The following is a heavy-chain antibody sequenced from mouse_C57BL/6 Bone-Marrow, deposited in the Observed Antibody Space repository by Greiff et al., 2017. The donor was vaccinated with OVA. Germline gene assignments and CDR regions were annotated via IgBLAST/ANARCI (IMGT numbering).Heavy chain of an antibody. CDR3: ARNYCGSSRGAY. Sequence: VQLQQPGAELVKPGASVKLSCTASGFNIKDYYMHWVKQRTEQGLEWIGRIDPEDGDTKYAPKFQGKATITADTSSNTAYLQLSSLTSEDTAVYYCARNYCGSSRGAYWGQGTLVTVSA. CDR2: IDPEDGDT. J-gene: IGHJ3*01. CDR1: GFNIKDYY. V-gene: IGHV14-2*01. D-gene: IGHD1-1*01.